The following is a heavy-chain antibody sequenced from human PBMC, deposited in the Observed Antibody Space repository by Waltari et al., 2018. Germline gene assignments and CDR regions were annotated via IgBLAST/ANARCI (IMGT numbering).Heavy chain of an antibody. CDR2: IYYSGST. J-gene: IGHJ6*02. V-gene: IGHV4-59*01. CDR3: ARVAARLYYYGMDV. D-gene: IGHD6-6*01. CDR1: GGSISSYY. Sequence: QVQLQESGPGLVKPSETLSLTCTVSGGSISSYYWSWLRPPPGKGLEWIGYIYYSGSTNYNPSLKSRVTISVDTSKNQFSLKLSSVTAADTAVYYCARVAARLYYYGMDVWGQGTTVTVSS.